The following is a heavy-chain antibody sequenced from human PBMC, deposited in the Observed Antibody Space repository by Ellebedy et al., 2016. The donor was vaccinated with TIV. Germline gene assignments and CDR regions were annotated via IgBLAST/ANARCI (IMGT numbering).Heavy chain of an antibody. CDR1: GFTFSTYS. D-gene: IGHD3-10*01. V-gene: IGHV3-21*01. Sequence: GESLKISXAASGFTFSTYSMNWVRQAPGKGLEWVSYISSSRNYVHYADSVKGRFTISRDTTKSSVYLQMNSLRVEDTAVYYCARDGLRSYTFDYWGQGTLVTVSS. CDR2: ISSSRNYV. CDR3: ARDGLRSYTFDY. J-gene: IGHJ4*02.